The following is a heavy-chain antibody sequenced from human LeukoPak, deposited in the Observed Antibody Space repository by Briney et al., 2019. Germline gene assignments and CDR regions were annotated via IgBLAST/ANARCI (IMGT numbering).Heavy chain of an antibody. CDR2: IYDSVKA. V-gene: IGHV4-4*07. J-gene: IGHJ4*02. D-gene: IGHD6-19*01. CDR1: GGSINIYY. CDR3: ATSANSGWSYFGN. Sequence: PSETLCLTCTVSGGSINIYYWSWIRQPAGKGLEWIGRIYDSVKASYNPSLKSRVTMSVDTSKNQFSLRLSSVTAADTAVYYCATSANSGWSYFGNWGQGTLVTVSS.